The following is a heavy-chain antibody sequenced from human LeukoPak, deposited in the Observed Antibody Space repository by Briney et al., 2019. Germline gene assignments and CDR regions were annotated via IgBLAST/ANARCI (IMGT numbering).Heavy chain of an antibody. CDR1: GYTSTGYY. J-gene: IGHJ5*02. CDR2: INPNSGGT. V-gene: IGHV1-2*02. CDR3: ARDPVVVVPAADNWFDP. D-gene: IGHD2-2*01. Sequence: ASVKVSCKASGYTSTGYYMHWVRQAPGQGLEWMGWINPNSGGTNYAQKFQGRVTMTRDTSISTAYMELSRLRSDDTAVYYCARDPVVVVPAADNWFDPWGQGTLVTVSS.